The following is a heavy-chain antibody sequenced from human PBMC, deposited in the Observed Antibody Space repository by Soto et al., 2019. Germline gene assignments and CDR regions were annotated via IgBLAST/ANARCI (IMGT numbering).Heavy chain of an antibody. D-gene: IGHD3-9*01. V-gene: IGHV4-30-4*01. Sequence: QVQLQESGPGLVKPSQTLSLTCTVSGGSISSGDYYRSWIRQPPGKGLEWIGYIYYSGSTYYNPSVQCRVTISVDTSKNQFSLKLSSVTAADTAVYYCASGGRRRTYYDILTGYYTFAYWGQGTLVTVSS. CDR1: GGSISSGDYY. CDR2: IYYSGST. J-gene: IGHJ4*02. CDR3: ASGGRRRTYYDILTGYYTFAY.